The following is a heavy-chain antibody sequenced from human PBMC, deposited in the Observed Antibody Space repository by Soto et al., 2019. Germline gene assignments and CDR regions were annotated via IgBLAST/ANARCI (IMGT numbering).Heavy chain of an antibody. CDR3: ARDDEYSGNGMDV. J-gene: IGHJ6*02. D-gene: IGHD3-10*01. Sequence: QVQLVESWGGVVQPGRSLRLSCAASGFTFSNYGMHWVHQAPGKGLEWVAVILNDGSNRYHADSVKDRFTISRDNSKNTLYLQMNSLRAEDTAVYYCARDDEYSGNGMDVWGQGTTVTVS. V-gene: IGHV3-33*01. CDR2: ILNDGSNR. CDR1: GFTFSNYG.